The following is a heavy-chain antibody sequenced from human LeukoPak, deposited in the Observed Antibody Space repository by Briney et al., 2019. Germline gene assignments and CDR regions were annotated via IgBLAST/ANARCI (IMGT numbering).Heavy chain of an antibody. D-gene: IGHD2-15*01. J-gene: IGHJ4*02. CDR3: AKDLGYCSGGSCLALDY. CDR2: ISGSGGST. V-gene: IGHV3-23*01. CDR1: GFTFSSYA. Sequence: GGSLRLSCAASGFTFSSYAMSWVRQAPGKGLEWVSAISGSGGSTYYADSVMGRFTISRDNSKNTLYLQMNSLRAEDTAVYYCAKDLGYCSGGSCLALDYWGQGTLVTVSS.